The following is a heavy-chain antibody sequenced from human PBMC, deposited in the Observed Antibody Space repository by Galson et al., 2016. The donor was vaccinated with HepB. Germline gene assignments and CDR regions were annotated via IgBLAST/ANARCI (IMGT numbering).Heavy chain of an antibody. D-gene: IGHD1-1*01. Sequence: SLRLSCAASGFSFSSYGMHWVRQAPGKGLEWVSVISYDGNKQYFAASVKGRFTISRDNSQNTRYLEMNSLRAEDTAVYYCAREPGRIQLYLHSFGMDVWGQGTTVTVSS. CDR2: ISYDGNKQ. J-gene: IGHJ6*02. V-gene: IGHV3-30*03. CDR3: AREPGRIQLYLHSFGMDV. CDR1: GFSFSSYG.